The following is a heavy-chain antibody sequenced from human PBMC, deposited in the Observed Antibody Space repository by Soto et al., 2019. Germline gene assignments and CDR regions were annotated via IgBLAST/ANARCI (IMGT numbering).Heavy chain of an antibody. V-gene: IGHV3-49*05. CDR3: TRGIVGWETEPYYFDY. CDR1: GFSFDTYA. D-gene: IGHD1-26*01. J-gene: IGHJ4*02. Sequence: EVQLVESGGGLVKAGRSLRLSCTASGFSFDTYAISGFRQAPGKGLELLGFIRSKAYSRTTEYAASVRGRISISRDDSKSSAFLQMDSPNIEDTAVYYCTRGIVGWETEPYYFDYWGQGTLVNVSS. CDR2: IRSKAYSRTT.